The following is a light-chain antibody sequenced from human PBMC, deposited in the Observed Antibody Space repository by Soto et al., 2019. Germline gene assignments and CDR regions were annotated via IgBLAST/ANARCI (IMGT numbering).Light chain of an antibody. V-gene: IGKV3-15*01. CDR2: GAF. J-gene: IGKJ1*01. CDR1: QSVSSN. CDR3: QQYNDWPLT. Sequence: EIVMAQAPVTLSGSPGERVTVSCRASQSVSSNLAWYQQKPGQAPSLLIYGAFTRATGIPARFSGTGSGTEFTLTISSLQSEDFALYYCQQYNDWPLTFGPGTKVDIK.